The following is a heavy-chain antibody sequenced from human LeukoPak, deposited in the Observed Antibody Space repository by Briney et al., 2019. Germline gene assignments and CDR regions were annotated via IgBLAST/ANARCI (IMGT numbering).Heavy chain of an antibody. CDR3: TRHVIMGPIRFLDY. D-gene: IGHD3-10*01. Sequence: HPGGSLRLSCAASGFTFSSYWMSWVRQAPGKGLEWVANIKQDGSEKYYVDSVKGRFTISRDNAKNSLYLQMNSLRAEDTAVYYCTRHVIMGPIRFLDYWGQGTLVTVSS. CDR1: GFTFSSYW. J-gene: IGHJ4*02. CDR2: IKQDGSEK. V-gene: IGHV3-7*01.